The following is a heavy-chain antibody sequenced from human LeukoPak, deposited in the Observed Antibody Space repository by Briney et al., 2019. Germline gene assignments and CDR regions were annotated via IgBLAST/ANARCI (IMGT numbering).Heavy chain of an antibody. CDR1: GFTFSSYG. J-gene: IGHJ3*02. D-gene: IGHD5-12*01. CDR3: HPVATAYDAFDI. CDR2: IRYDGSNK. Sequence: GGSLRLSCAASGFTFSSYGMHWVRQAPGKGLEWVAFIRYDGSNKYYADSVKGRFTISRDNAKNSLYLQMNSLRAEDTAVYYCHPVATAYDAFDIWGQGTMVTVSS. V-gene: IGHV3-30*02.